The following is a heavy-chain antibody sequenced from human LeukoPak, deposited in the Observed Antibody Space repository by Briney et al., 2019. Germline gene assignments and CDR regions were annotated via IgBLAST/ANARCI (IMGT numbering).Heavy chain of an antibody. Sequence: SETLSLTCAVYGGSFSGYYWSWIRQPPGKGLEWIGEINHSGSTNYNPSLKSRVTISVDTSKNQFSLKLSSVTAADTAVYYCARGDILTGYYFDYWGQGTLVTVSS. J-gene: IGHJ4*02. V-gene: IGHV4-34*01. CDR3: ARGDILTGYYFDY. D-gene: IGHD3-9*01. CDR2: INHSGST. CDR1: GGSFSGYY.